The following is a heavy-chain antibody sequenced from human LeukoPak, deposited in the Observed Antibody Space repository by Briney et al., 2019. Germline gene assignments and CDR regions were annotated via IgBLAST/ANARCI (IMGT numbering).Heavy chain of an antibody. D-gene: IGHD2-2*01. CDR3: ARGRGVVVPAAMGGWYFDL. V-gene: IGHV3-21*01. Sequence: PGGSLRLSCAASGFTFSSYSMNWVRQAPGKGLEWVSSISSSSSYIYYADSVKGRFTISRDNAKNSLYLQTNSLRAEDTAVYYCARGRGVVVPAAMGGWYFDLWGRGTLVTVSS. J-gene: IGHJ2*01. CDR2: ISSSSSYI. CDR1: GFTFSSYS.